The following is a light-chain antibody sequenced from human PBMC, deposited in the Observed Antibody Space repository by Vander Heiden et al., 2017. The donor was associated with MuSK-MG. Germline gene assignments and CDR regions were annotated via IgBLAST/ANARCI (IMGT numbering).Light chain of an antibody. Sequence: EIVLTQSPATLSLSPGERATLSCRASQSVSSYLAWYQQKPGQAPRLLIYDASNRATGIKARFSGSGEGTDFTLTISSREPEDFAVYYCQQRNNGHPLFTFGHGTKVDIK. CDR2: DAS. J-gene: IGKJ3*01. CDR1: QSVSSY. V-gene: IGKV3D-11*02. CDR3: QQRNNGHPLFT.